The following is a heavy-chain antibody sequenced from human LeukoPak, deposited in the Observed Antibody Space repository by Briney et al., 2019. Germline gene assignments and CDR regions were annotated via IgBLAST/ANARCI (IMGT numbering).Heavy chain of an antibody. CDR2: ISAYNGNT. Sequence: GASVKVSCXASGYTFTSYGISWVRQAPGQGLEWMEWISAYNGNTNYAQKLQGRVTMTTDTSTSTAYMELRSLRSDDTAVYYCARDPPGTDFWSGYRYFDYWGQGTLVTVSS. V-gene: IGHV1-18*01. J-gene: IGHJ4*02. CDR1: GYTFTSYG. D-gene: IGHD3-3*01. CDR3: ARDPPGTDFWSGYRYFDY.